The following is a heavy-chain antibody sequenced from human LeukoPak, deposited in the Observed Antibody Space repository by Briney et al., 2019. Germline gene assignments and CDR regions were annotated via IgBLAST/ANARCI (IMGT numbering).Heavy chain of an antibody. V-gene: IGHV4-38-2*01. CDR3: ARGGFYCGDDCYVDY. D-gene: IGHD2-21*02. J-gene: IGHJ4*02. CDR2: IYHSGST. CDR1: GYSISSGYY. Sequence: SETLSLTCAVSGYSISSGYYWGWIRQPPGKGPEWIGSIYHSGSTYYNPSLKSRVSISVDTSKNQFSLKLSSVTAADTAVYYCARGGFYCGDDCYVDYWGQGTLVTVSS.